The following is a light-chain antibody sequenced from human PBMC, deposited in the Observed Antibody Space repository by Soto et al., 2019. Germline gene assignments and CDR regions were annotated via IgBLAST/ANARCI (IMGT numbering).Light chain of an antibody. V-gene: IGKV1-39*01. Sequence: DIQRTQSPSSMSASVGDRVTITCRASQSISSYLNWYQQKPGKAPKLLIYAASSLESGVPSRFSGSGSGTDFTLTISSLQPEDFATYYCQQSYSTPRTFGQGTKVELK. CDR1: QSISSY. CDR2: AAS. J-gene: IGKJ1*01. CDR3: QQSYSTPRT.